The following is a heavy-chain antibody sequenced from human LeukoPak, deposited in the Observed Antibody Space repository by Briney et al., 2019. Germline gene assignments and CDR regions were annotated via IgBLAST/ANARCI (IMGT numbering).Heavy chain of an antibody. CDR2: ISGSGSST. V-gene: IGHV3-23*01. Sequence: GGSLRLSCAGSGFTFSSIAMTWVRQAPGKGLEWVSSISGSGSSTYHADSVKGRFTISRDNSKNTLYLQMNSLRAEDTAVYYCAKTSRDGYNKYYFDYWGQGTLVTVSS. D-gene: IGHD5-24*01. J-gene: IGHJ4*02. CDR1: GFTFSSIA. CDR3: AKTSRDGYNKYYFDY.